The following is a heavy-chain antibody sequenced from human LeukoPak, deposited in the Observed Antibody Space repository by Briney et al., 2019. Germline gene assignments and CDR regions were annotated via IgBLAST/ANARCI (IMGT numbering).Heavy chain of an antibody. CDR3: AKLPAAGLDY. Sequence: GGSLRLSCAASAFTFSSYVMTWVRQAPGKGLEWVSAISGSGGSTYYSESVKGRFTISRDNSRNTLYLQMNSLRAEDTAVYYCAKLPAAGLDYWGQGTLVTVSS. CDR1: AFTFSSYV. V-gene: IGHV3-23*01. D-gene: IGHD6-25*01. J-gene: IGHJ4*02. CDR2: ISGSGGST.